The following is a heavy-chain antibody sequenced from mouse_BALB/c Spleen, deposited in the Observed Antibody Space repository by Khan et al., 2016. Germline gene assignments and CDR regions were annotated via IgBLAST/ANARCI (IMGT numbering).Heavy chain of an antibody. V-gene: IGHV3-1*02. CDR3: ARYGYYAIDH. CDR1: GYSITSGYS. D-gene: IGHD1-1*02. CDR2: MHSSGST. J-gene: IGHJ4*01. Sequence: EVELVESGPDLVKPSQSLSLTCTVTGYSITSGYSWHWIRQFPGNKLEWMGYMHSSGSTNYSPSLTSRISITRDTSNNQFFLQLSSVTTEDTATYYCARYGYYAIDHWGQGTSVTVSS.